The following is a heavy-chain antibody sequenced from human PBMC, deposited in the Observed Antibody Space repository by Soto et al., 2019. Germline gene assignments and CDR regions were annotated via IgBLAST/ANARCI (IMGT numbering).Heavy chain of an antibody. D-gene: IGHD5-12*01. J-gene: IGHJ4*02. CDR2: IGYSGNT. Sequence: SETLSLTCKVSGGSFKSDYWSWIRQPPGKGLEWIGYIGYSGNTNYNPSLKSRVTISVDRSKNQFSLRLSSVIAADTAVYYCVRHQSGYDYGLTHFDYWGQGTLVTVSS. V-gene: IGHV4-59*08. CDR3: VRHQSGYDYGLTHFDY. CDR1: GGSFKSDY.